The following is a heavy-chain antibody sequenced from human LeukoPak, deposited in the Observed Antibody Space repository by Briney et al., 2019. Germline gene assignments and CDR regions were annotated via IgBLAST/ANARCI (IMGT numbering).Heavy chain of an antibody. J-gene: IGHJ4*02. CDR2: INSNNGGE. V-gene: IGHV1-2*06. Sequence: VASVKVSCKASGYTFTSYGISWVRQAPGQGLEWMGQINSNNGGEKYAPKFQGRVTVLRDTSINTIYLDLTSLTSDDTAVYYCAREPYTTSSDRHEKALDYWGQGTPVTVSS. CDR1: GYTFTSYG. D-gene: IGHD6-6*01. CDR3: AREPYTTSSDRHEKALDY.